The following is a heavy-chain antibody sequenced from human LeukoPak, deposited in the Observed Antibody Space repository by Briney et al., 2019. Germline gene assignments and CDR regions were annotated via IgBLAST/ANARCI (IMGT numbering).Heavy chain of an antibody. V-gene: IGHV4-31*03. CDR3: ARGWIQLWRGFDY. CDR1: GGSISSGGYY. CDR2: IYYSGST. D-gene: IGHD5-18*01. J-gene: IGHJ4*02. Sequence: SETLSLTCTVSGGSISSGGYYWSWIRQHPGKGLEWIGYIYYSGSTYYNPSLKSRVIISVDTSKNRFSLKLSSVTAADTAVYYCARGWIQLWRGFDYWGQGTLVTVSS.